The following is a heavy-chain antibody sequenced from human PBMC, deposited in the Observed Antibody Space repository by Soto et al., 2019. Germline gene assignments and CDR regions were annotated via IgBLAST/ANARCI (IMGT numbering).Heavy chain of an antibody. CDR3: ARDSSPTDYYDSSGYYGTFDI. J-gene: IGHJ3*02. CDR1: GGSISSGEYY. V-gene: IGHV4-30-4*01. Sequence: TLSLTCTVSGGSISSGEYYWSWIRQPPGKGLEWIGYIYYSGSTYYNPSLKSRVTISVDTSKNQFSLKLSSVTAADTAVYYCARDSSPTDYYDSSGYYGTFDIWGQGTMVTVSS. CDR2: IYYSGST. D-gene: IGHD3-22*01.